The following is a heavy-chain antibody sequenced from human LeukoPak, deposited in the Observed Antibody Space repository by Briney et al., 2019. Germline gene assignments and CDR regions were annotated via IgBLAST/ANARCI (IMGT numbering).Heavy chain of an antibody. CDR3: ARGLSGPYYYYYMDV. D-gene: IGHD2-15*01. Sequence: ASVKVSCKASGFTFTGYYIHWVRQAPGQGLEWMGWINPNNGDTNYAQKFQGRVTMTRDTSISTAYMEMSRLRSDDTAVYYCARGLSGPYYYYYMDVWGKGTSVTVSS. CDR1: GFTFTGYY. CDR2: INPNNGDT. J-gene: IGHJ6*03. V-gene: IGHV1-2*02.